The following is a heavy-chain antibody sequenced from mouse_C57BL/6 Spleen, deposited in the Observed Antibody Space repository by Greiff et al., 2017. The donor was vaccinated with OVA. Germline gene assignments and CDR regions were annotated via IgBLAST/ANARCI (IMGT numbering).Heavy chain of an antibody. CDR1: GFTFSDYY. V-gene: IGHV5-16*01. D-gene: IGHD1-1*01. Sequence: EVQVVESEGGLVEPGSSMKLSCTASGFTFSDYYMAWVRQVPEKGLEWVANINYDGSSTYYLDSLKSRFIISRDNAKNILYLQMSSLKSEDTATYYCARVTVVATDYAMDYWGQGTSVTVSS. CDR2: INYDGSST. CDR3: ARVTVVATDYAMDY. J-gene: IGHJ4*01.